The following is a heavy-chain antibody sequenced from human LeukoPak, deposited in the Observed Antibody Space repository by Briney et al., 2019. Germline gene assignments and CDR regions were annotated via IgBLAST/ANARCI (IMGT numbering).Heavy chain of an antibody. CDR2: ISTSSSTI. Sequence: GGSLRLSCAASGFIFSRYSMNWVRQAPGKGLEWVSYISTSSSTIYYADSVKGRFTTSRDNAKASLYLQMNILRDEDTAIYYCARDLYGDYAPDYWGQGTLVTVSS. D-gene: IGHD4-17*01. V-gene: IGHV3-48*02. CDR1: GFIFSRYS. J-gene: IGHJ4*02. CDR3: ARDLYGDYAPDY.